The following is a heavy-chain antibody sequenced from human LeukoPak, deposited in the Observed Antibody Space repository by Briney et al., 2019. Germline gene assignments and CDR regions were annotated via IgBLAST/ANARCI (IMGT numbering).Heavy chain of an antibody. CDR3: TRMTTGHDY. D-gene: IGHD4-17*01. CDR2: INHSGYT. CDR1: GVSFDDYY. V-gene: IGHV4-34*01. J-gene: IGHJ4*02. Sequence: PSETLSLTCAVSGVSFDDYYWSWVRQPPGKGLEWIGEINHSGYTNDSPSLKSRVTMSIDTSRKQLSLNLRSVTVADTAVYYCTRMTTGHDYWGQGTLVTVSS.